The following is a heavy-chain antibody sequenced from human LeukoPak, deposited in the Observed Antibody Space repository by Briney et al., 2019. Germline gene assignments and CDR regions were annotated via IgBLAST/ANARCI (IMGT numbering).Heavy chain of an antibody. Sequence: ASVKVSCKASGYTFTSYCMHWVRQAPGQGLEWMGIINPSGGSTSYAQKFQGRVTTTRDMSTSTVYMELSSLRSEDTAVYYCAREEMNGGKGLFDYWGQGTLVTVSS. V-gene: IGHV1-46*01. CDR2: INPSGGST. CDR1: GYTFTSYC. D-gene: IGHD4-23*01. J-gene: IGHJ4*02. CDR3: AREEMNGGKGLFDY.